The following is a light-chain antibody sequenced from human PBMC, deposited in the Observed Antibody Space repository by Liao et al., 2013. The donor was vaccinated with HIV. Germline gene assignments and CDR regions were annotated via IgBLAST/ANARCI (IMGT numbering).Light chain of an antibody. CDR3: QSADSSGTLWV. CDR1: NIGDKG. J-gene: IGLJ3*02. CDR2: YDT. Sequence: SYVLTQPPSVSVAPGKTARITCGGDNIGDKGVHWYQQKPGQAPTLVIFYDTNRPSGIPERFSGSNPGITATLTISRVEVGDEADYYCQSADSSGTLWVFGEGTKLTVL. V-gene: IGLV3-21*01.